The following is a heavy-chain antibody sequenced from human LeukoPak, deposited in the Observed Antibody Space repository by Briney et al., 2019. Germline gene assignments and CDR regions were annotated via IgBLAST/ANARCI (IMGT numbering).Heavy chain of an antibody. CDR2: INPNSGGT. Sequence: ASVKVSCKASGGTFSSYAISWVRQAPGQGLEWMGWINPNSGGTNYAQKFQGRVTMTRDTSISTAYMELSRLRSDDTAVYYCARGSAVASDYWGQGTLVTVSS. V-gene: IGHV1-2*02. D-gene: IGHD6-19*01. CDR3: ARGSAVASDY. J-gene: IGHJ4*02. CDR1: GGTFSSYA.